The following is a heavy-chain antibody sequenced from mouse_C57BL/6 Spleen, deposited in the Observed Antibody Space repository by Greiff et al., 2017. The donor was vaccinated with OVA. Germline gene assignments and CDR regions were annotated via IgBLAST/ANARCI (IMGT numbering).Heavy chain of an antibody. CDR2: INPNNGGT. D-gene: IGHD2-5*01. CDR3: ARRHYSNYGWYFDV. Sequence: VQLQQSGPELVKPGASVKIPCKASGYTFTDYNMDWVKQSHGKSLEWIGDINPNNGGTIYNQKFKGKATLTVDKSSSTAYMELRSLTSEDTAVYYCARRHYSNYGWYFDVWGTGTTVTVSS. V-gene: IGHV1-18*01. J-gene: IGHJ1*03. CDR1: GYTFTDYN.